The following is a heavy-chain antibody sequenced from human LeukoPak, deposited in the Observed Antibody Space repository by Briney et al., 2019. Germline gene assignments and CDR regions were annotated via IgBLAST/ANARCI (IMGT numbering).Heavy chain of an antibody. CDR1: GYTFSHYY. Sequence: ASVKVSCKASGYTFSHYYMHWVRQAPGQGLEWMGWINPNSGGTNYAQKFQGRVTMSRDTSISTAYMELSSLISDDTAVYYCARGGAMATTRSRVDHWGQGTLVTVSS. CDR3: ARGGAMATTRSRVDH. D-gene: IGHD5-24*01. V-gene: IGHV1-2*02. J-gene: IGHJ5*02. CDR2: INPNSGGT.